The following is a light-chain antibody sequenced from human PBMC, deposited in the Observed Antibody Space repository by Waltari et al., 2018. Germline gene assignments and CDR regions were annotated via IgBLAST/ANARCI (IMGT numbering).Light chain of an antibody. J-gene: IGLJ3*02. CDR2: ATN. CDR1: SSNIGGNS. V-gene: IGLV1-44*01. Sequence: SVLTQPPSASGTPGQRVTISCSGISSNIGGNSVTWYQHLPGTAPTLLIYATNLRPSGVPDRFSASMSGTSASLAISGLQSEDEADYYCAAWDASLFGPWVFGGGTRLTVL. CDR3: AAWDASLFGPWV.